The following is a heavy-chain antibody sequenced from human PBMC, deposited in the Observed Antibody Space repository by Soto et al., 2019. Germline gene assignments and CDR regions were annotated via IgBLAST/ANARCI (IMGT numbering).Heavy chain of an antibody. CDR3: ARASGAGYYYNGPYYFDY. CDR2: IYYSGST. Sequence: QVQLQESGPGLVKPSQTLSLTCTVSGGSISSGGYYWSWIRQHPGKGLEWIGYIYYSGSTYYNPSLKSRVTISVDTSKNQISRKLSSVTAADTAVYYCARASGAGYYYNGPYYFDYWGQGTLVTVSS. J-gene: IGHJ4*02. V-gene: IGHV4-31*03. CDR1: GGSISSGGYY. D-gene: IGHD3-22*01.